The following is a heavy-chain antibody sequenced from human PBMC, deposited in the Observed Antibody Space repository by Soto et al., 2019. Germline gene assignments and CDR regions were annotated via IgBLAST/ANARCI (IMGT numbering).Heavy chain of an antibody. CDR3: ARTLLDIVVVPAAIYWFDP. Sequence: SVKVSCKASGYTFTSYYMHWVRQAPGQGLEWMGGIIPIFGTANYAQKFQGRVTITADESTSTAYMELSSLRSEDTAVYYCARTLLDIVVVPAAIYWFDPWGQGTLVTVSS. CDR1: GYTFTSYY. CDR2: IIPIFGTA. J-gene: IGHJ5*02. D-gene: IGHD2-2*01. V-gene: IGHV1-69*13.